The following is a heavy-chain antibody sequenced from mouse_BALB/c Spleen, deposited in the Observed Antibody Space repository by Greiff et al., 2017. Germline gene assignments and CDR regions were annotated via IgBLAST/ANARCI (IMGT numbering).Heavy chain of an antibody. CDR3: AVYRYDAMDY. V-gene: IGHV1-54*01. D-gene: IGHD2-14*01. CDR1: GYAFTNYS. CDR2: INPGSGGT. Sequence: VQLQQSGAELVRPGTSVKVSCKASGYAFTNYSIEWVKQRPGQGLEWIGVINPGSGGTNYNEKFKGKATLTADKSSSTAYMQLSSLTSDDSAVYFCAVYRYDAMDYWGQGTSVTVSS. J-gene: IGHJ4*01.